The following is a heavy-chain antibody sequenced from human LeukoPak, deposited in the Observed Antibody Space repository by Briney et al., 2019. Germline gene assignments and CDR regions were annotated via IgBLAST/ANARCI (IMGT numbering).Heavy chain of an antibody. Sequence: SQTLSLTCAVSGGSISSGGYSWNWIRQPPGKGLEWIGYIYHSGSTYYNPSLKSRVTISVDRSKNQFSLKLSSVTAADTAVYYCARVVPAATSYYYYGMDVWGQGTTVTVSS. CDR3: ARVVPAATSYYYYGMDV. J-gene: IGHJ6*02. V-gene: IGHV4-30-2*01. CDR2: IYHSGST. D-gene: IGHD2-2*01. CDR1: GGSISSGGYS.